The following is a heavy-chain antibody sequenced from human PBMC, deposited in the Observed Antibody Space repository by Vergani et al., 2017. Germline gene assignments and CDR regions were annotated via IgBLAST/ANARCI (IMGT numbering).Heavy chain of an antibody. Sequence: EVQLVESGGGLVQPGRSLRLSCAASGFTFSNYSMHLVRQTPGQGLEWVSGISRTSDSTGYADPVKGRFTISRDHAKNSLYLQMNSLRAEDTALYYCAKDLIPAAIYALGAFDIWGQGTMVTVSS. CDR1: GFTFSNYS. D-gene: IGHD2-2*02. CDR3: AKDLIPAAIYALGAFDI. V-gene: IGHV3-9*01. J-gene: IGHJ3*02. CDR2: ISRTSDST.